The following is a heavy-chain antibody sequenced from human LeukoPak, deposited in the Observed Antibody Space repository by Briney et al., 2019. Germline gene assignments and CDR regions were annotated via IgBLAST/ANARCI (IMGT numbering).Heavy chain of an antibody. CDR3: ARGPYSSRHFDY. CDR2: IKHSGST. CDR1: GGSFSGYC. V-gene: IGHV4-34*01. J-gene: IGHJ4*02. Sequence: SETLSLTCAVYGGSFSGYCWSWIRQPPGKGLEWIGEIKHSGSTNYNPSLKSRVTISVDTSKNQFSLKLSSVTAADTAVYYCARGPYSSRHFDYWGQGTLVTVSS. D-gene: IGHD6-13*01.